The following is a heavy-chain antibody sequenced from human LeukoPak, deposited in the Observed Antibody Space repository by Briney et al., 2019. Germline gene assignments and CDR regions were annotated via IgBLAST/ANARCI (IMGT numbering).Heavy chain of an antibody. CDR3: ARMTHGGGWYGTDY. D-gene: IGHD6-19*01. Sequence: SGPTLVNPTQTLTLTCTFSGFSLSTSAMCVSWIRQPPGKALEWLARIDWDDDKFFSTSLKTRLTISKDTSKNQVVLTMTNMDPVDTATYYCARMTHGGGWYGTDYWGQGTLVTVSS. CDR1: GFSLSTSAMC. J-gene: IGHJ4*02. V-gene: IGHV2-70*17. CDR2: IDWDDDK.